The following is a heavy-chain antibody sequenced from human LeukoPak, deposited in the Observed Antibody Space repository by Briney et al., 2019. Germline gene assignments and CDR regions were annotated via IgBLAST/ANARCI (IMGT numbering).Heavy chain of an antibody. J-gene: IGHJ4*02. Sequence: GGSLRLSCAASGFTFSSYWMSWVRQAPGQGLEWVASIKQDGSEKYYVDSVKGRFTISRDNAKNSMYLQMNSLRAEDTAVYYCARGRVAAAGTWDYWGQGTLVSVSS. D-gene: IGHD6-13*01. CDR1: GFTFSSYW. CDR3: ARGRVAAAGTWDY. V-gene: IGHV3-7*03. CDR2: IKQDGSEK.